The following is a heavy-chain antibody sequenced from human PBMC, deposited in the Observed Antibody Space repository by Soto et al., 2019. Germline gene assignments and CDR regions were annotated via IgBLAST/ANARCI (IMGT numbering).Heavy chain of an antibody. V-gene: IGHV4-4*02. CDR3: ARDPGYCSSTSCYRDYYYYGMDV. CDR1: GGSISSNKW. D-gene: IGHD2-2*02. Sequence: SETLSLTCAVYGGSISSNKWWSWVRQPPGKGLEWIGYIYYSGSTYYNPSLKSRVTISVDTSKNQFSLKLSSVTAADTAVYYCARDPGYCSSTSCYRDYYYYGMDVWGQGTTVTVSS. CDR2: IYYSGST. J-gene: IGHJ6*02.